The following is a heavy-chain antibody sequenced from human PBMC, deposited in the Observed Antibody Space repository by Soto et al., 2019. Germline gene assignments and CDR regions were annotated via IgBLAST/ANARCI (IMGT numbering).Heavy chain of an antibody. V-gene: IGHV3-48*03. Sequence: EVQLVESGGGLVQPGGSLRLSCAASGFSFSNYEMNWVRQAPGKGLEWVAYISSGGSTVHYADSVRGRFTVSRDNARNSLYLPMNTLRVEDTALYYCARDRAAGGYWGQGTLVTVSS. CDR1: GFSFSNYE. J-gene: IGHJ4*02. CDR3: ARDRAAGGY. D-gene: IGHD6-13*01. CDR2: ISSGGSTV.